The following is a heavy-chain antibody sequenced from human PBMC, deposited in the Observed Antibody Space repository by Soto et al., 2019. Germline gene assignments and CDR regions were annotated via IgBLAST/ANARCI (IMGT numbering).Heavy chain of an antibody. D-gene: IGHD2-15*01. CDR3: ARGVNCSGGNCCNYYFDY. J-gene: IGHJ4*02. CDR2: IYYSGST. Sequence: QVQLQESGPGLVKPSETLSLTCTVSGGSISSYYWTWIRQPPGKGLEWVGYIYYSGSTNYNPSLKSRVTLSLATSMEQCSLRLISVTAAATAVYYCARGVNCSGGNCCNYYFDYWGQGALVTVSS. CDR1: GGSISSYY. V-gene: IGHV4-59*01.